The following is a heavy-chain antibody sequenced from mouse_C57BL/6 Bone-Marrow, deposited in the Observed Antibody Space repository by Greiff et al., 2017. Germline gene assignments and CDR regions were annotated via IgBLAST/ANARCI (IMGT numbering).Heavy chain of an antibody. V-gene: IGHV1-72*01. D-gene: IGHD2-14*01. CDR3: ARGGVRRVGEYALDY. CDR1: GYTFTSYW. J-gene: IGHJ4*01. CDR2: IDPSSGGT. Sequence: VQLQQPGAELVKPGASVKLSCKASGYTFTSYWMTWVKQRPGRGLEWIGRIDPSSGGTKYTEKFKSKATLTVDKPSSTAYMQLSSLTSEDTAVYYCARGGVRRVGEYALDYWGQGTSVTVSS.